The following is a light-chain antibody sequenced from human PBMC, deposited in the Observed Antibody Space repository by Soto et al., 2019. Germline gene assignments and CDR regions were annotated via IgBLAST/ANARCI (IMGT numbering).Light chain of an antibody. Sequence: QSALTQRASVSGSPGQSIAFSCTGTSSDVGSYNLVSWYQHHPGKAPKLIISEVSKRPSGVSDRFSGSKSGNTASLTISGLQAEDEADYYCCSYAGSSTWVFGGGTKLTVL. J-gene: IGLJ3*02. CDR3: CSYAGSSTWV. CDR1: SSDVGSYNL. CDR2: EVS. V-gene: IGLV2-23*02.